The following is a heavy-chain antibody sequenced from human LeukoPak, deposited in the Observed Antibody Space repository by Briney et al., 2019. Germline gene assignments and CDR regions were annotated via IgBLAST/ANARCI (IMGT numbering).Heavy chain of an antibody. Sequence: SETLSLTCAVYGGSLSRFYWSWIRQPPGKGLEWIGEINHSGSTNYNPSLKSRVTMSMDTSKKQLSLRVTSVTAADTAVYYCARASSYDSVTRYDPAWFGPWGQGTLVTVSS. CDR1: GGSLSRFY. CDR3: ARASSYDSVTRYDPAWFGP. D-gene: IGHD3-22*01. CDR2: INHSGST. V-gene: IGHV4-34*01. J-gene: IGHJ5*02.